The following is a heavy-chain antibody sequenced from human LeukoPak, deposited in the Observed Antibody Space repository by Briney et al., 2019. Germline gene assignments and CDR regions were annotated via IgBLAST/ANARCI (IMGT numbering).Heavy chain of an antibody. D-gene: IGHD1-26*01. Sequence: GGSLRLSCAASGFTFSSYSMNWVRQAPGKGLEWVSYISSSSSTIYYADSVKGRFTISRDNAKNSLYLQMNSLRAEDTAVYYCARDIVSEWELNWFDPWGQGTLVTVSS. J-gene: IGHJ5*02. CDR3: ARDIVSEWELNWFDP. V-gene: IGHV3-48*01. CDR2: ISSSSSTI. CDR1: GFTFSSYS.